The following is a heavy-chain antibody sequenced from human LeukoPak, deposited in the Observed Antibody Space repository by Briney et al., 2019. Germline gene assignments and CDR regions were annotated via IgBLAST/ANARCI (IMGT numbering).Heavy chain of an antibody. CDR3: ARDRVDTGSYLAFDY. Sequence: ASVKVSCKASGYTFTNYGFSWVRQASGQGLEWMGWINPYYGNTDYAQGFQGRVTMTADTSTTTTYMELRSLRSDDTAVYYCARDRVDTGSYLAFDYWGQGTQVTVSS. D-gene: IGHD1-26*01. V-gene: IGHV1-18*01. J-gene: IGHJ4*02. CDR1: GYTFTNYG. CDR2: INPYYGNT.